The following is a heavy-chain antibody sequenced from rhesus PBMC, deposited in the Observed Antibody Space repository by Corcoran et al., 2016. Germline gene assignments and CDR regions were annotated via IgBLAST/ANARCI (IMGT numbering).Heavy chain of an antibody. Sequence: QVQLQDSCTGVDQPSDTLSLTCALAGGSISDGDWWSWIRQHPRHGLEWLGYVYGGSASTNYTPSLRRRVTIAKDSSKTQFSLKLSLVAAANTAVYYCARDMGGYIAYFDYWGQGVLVTVSS. V-gene: IGHV4S10*01. D-gene: IGHD5-24*01. CDR2: VYGGSAST. CDR1: GGSISDGDW. J-gene: IGHJ4*01. CDR3: ARDMGGYIAYFDY.